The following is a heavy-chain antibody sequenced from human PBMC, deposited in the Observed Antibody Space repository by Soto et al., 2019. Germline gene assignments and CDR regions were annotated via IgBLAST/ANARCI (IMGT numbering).Heavy chain of an antibody. J-gene: IGHJ6*02. Sequence: QVQLVQSGAEVKKPGSSVKVSCKASGGTFGSYAISWVRQAPGQGLEWMGGIIPIPGIANYAQKFQGRVTIAADESTSTASMELSSLRSEDTAVYYCARSQGSSTSLEIYYYYYYGMDVWGQGTTVTVSS. CDR2: IIPIPGIA. D-gene: IGHD2-2*01. V-gene: IGHV1-69*01. CDR3: ARSQGSSTSLEIYYYYYYGMDV. CDR1: GGTFGSYA.